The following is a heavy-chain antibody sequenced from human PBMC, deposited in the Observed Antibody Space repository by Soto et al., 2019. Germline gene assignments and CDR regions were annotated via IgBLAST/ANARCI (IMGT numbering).Heavy chain of an antibody. CDR2: INPNSGGT. J-gene: IGHJ6*02. CDR3: ARDTVTVSGYGMEV. V-gene: IGHV1-2*04. Sequence: QGQLVQSGAEVKKPGASVKVSCKASGYTFTGYYMHWVRQAPGQGLEWMGWINPNSGGTNYAQKFQGWVTMTRDTSISTAYMELSRLRSDDTAVYYCARDTVTVSGYGMEVWGQGTTVTVSS. D-gene: IGHD4-4*01. CDR1: GYTFTGYY.